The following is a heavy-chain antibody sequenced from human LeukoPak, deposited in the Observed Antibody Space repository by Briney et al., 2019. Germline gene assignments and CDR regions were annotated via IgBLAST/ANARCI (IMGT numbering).Heavy chain of an antibody. V-gene: IGHV3-23*01. J-gene: IGHJ4*02. CDR1: GFTFSSYA. D-gene: IGHD3-22*01. CDR3: ASRYYDSSGYYGYYFDY. CDR2: ISGSGGST. Sequence: GGSLRLSCAASGFTFSSYAMSWVRQAPGKGLEWVSAISGSGGSTYYADSVKGRFTISRDNSKNTLYLQMNSLRAEDTAVYYYASRYYDSSGYYGYYFDYWGQGTLVTVSS.